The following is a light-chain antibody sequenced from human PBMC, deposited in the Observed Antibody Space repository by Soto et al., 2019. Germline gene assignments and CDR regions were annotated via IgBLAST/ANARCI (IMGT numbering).Light chain of an antibody. J-gene: IGKJ1*01. CDR2: GAS. CDR1: QDVGRY. V-gene: IGKV1-8*01. Sequence: AIRMTQSPSSLSASAGDRVAIACRASQDVGRYLAWYQQKPGQAPKLLIYGASTLQSGVPSRFSGGGSGTDFTLTISCLQSEDFATYYCQHYKNYPWTFGKGTKVEIK. CDR3: QHYKNYPWT.